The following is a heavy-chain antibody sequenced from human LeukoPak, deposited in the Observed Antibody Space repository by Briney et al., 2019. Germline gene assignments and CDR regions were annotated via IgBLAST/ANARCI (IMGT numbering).Heavy chain of an antibody. CDR2: ISNNGGYT. D-gene: IGHD3-10*01. V-gene: IGHV3-23*01. CDR3: AREGYYGSGSPPSLYFDY. J-gene: IGHJ4*02. Sequence: PGGSLRLSCAASGFTFSSSAMGWVRQAPGKGLEWVSAISNNGGYTYYADSVKGRFTISRDNSRSTLYLQMNSLRPEDTAIYYCAREGYYGSGSPPSLYFDYWGQGTLVTVSS. CDR1: GFTFSSSA.